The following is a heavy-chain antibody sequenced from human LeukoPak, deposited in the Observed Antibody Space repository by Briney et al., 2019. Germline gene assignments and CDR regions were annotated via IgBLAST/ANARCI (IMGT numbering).Heavy chain of an antibody. J-gene: IGHJ4*02. V-gene: IGHV4-61*02. CDR1: GGSISSGSYY. Sequence: PSQTLSLTCTVSGGSISSGSYYWSWIRQPAGKGLEWIGRIYTSGTTNYSPSLKSRVSISVDTSKNQFSLKLSSVTAADTAAYYCARASRPRGSSWYPCDYWGQGTLVTVSS. CDR3: ARASRPRGSSWYPCDY. CDR2: IYTSGTT. D-gene: IGHD6-13*01.